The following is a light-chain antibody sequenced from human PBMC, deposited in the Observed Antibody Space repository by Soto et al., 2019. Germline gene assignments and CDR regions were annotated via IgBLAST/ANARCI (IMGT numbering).Light chain of an antibody. V-gene: IGKV3-11*01. CDR2: DAS. CDR1: QSFSSY. Sequence: EIVLTQSPATLSLSPGERATLSCRASQSFSSYLAWYQQKPGQAPRLLIYDASKRATGIPARFRGRGSGTDFPLTISSLEPEDFAVYYCQQRSNWPPVITFGQGTRLEMK. CDR3: QQRSNWPPVIT. J-gene: IGKJ5*01.